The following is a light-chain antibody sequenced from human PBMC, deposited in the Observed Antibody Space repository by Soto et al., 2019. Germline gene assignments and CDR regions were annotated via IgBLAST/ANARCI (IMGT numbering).Light chain of an antibody. CDR3: HQYNTYLT. CDR1: QGIRND. Sequence: IQMTQSPSSLYASLVDRFTITCRASQGIRNDLGWYQQKPGKAPNLLIYKASSLKNGVPSRFSGSGSGTEFTLTISSLQPDDFATYYCHQYNTYLTFGQGTKVDIK. CDR2: KAS. V-gene: IGKV1-17*01. J-gene: IGKJ1*01.